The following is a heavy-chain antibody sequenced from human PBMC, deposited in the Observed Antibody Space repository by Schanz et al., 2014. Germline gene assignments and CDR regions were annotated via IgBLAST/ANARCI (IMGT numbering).Heavy chain of an antibody. D-gene: IGHD3-10*01. CDR2: ISYDGSSK. Sequence: QVQLVESGGGVVQPGRSRRLSCEASGFTFSSYGMHWVRQAPGKGLEWVAVISYDGSSKNHADSVQGRFTISRDNSKNALYLQMDSLRAEDTAVYYCARGIITMVRGGDVGAFDTWGQGTMVTVSA. CDR1: GFTFSSYG. J-gene: IGHJ3*02. V-gene: IGHV3-33*08. CDR3: ARGIITMVRGGDVGAFDT.